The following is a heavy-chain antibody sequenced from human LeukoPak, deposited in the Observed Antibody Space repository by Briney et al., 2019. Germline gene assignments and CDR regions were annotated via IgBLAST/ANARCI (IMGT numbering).Heavy chain of an antibody. J-gene: IGHJ4*02. CDR3: ARQDGRALHYFDY. CDR1: GYSFANYW. Sequence: GESLKISCKGSGYSFANYWIAWVRQMPGKGLEWMGIIYPADSDTKYSPSFQGQVTISADKSISTAYLQWSSLKASDTAMYYCARQDGRALHYFDYWGQGTLVTVSS. D-gene: IGHD5-24*01. V-gene: IGHV5-51*01. CDR2: IYPADSDT.